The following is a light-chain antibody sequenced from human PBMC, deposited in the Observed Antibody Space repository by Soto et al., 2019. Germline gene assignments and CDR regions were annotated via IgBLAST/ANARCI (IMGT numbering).Light chain of an antibody. CDR2: SSN. J-gene: IGLJ3*02. V-gene: IGLV1-44*01. CDR3: AAWADDLHVWL. Sequence: QSVLTQPPSVSATPGQGVILSCSGGDSNIGSTAVNRYQQLPGTAPRLLIYSSNQRPSGVPDRISCSKSGTSASLSISGLQSEDEADSYCAAWADDLHVWLFGGGTKLTVL. CDR1: DSNIGSTA.